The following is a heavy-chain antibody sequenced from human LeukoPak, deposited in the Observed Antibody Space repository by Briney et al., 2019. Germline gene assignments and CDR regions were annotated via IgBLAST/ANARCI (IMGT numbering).Heavy chain of an antibody. CDR1: GFTFSNAW. J-gene: IGHJ3*02. V-gene: IGHV3-15*01. CDR2: IKSKTDGGTT. Sequence: GGSMRLSCAASGFTFSNAWMSWVRQAPGKGLEWVGRIKSKTDGGTTDYAAPVKGRFTISRDDSKNTLYLQMNSLKTEDTAVYYCTTDTSGYSAFDIWGQGTMVTVSS. D-gene: IGHD3-22*01. CDR3: TTDTSGYSAFDI.